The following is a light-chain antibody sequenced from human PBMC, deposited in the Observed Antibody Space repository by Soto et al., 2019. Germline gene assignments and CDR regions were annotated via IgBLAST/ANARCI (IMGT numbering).Light chain of an antibody. J-gene: IGLJ3*02. CDR3: SACDENRKGV. V-gene: IGLV1-44*01. CDR1: SSDIEYRN. Sequence: QSALTQPPSASGTPGQRVIISCSGSSSDIEYRNVNWYQQHPGAAPNLPIYGYPQRPSGVVDRFSGFKSGTAASLTIDDLQSEDEADYCCSACDENRKGVFGGGTQLTVL. CDR2: GYP.